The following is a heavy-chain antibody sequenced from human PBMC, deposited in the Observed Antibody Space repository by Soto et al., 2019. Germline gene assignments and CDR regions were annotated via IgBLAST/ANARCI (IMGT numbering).Heavy chain of an antibody. J-gene: IGHJ6*02. D-gene: IGHD6-19*01. CDR2: ISYDGSNK. Sequence: QPGGSLRLSCAASGFTFSSYAMHWVRQAPGKGLEWVAVISYDGSNKYYADSVKGRFTISRDNSKNTLYLQMNSLRAEDTAVYYCARDRYSSGWLHALLNYYYGMDVWGQGTTVTVSS. V-gene: IGHV3-30-3*01. CDR3: ARDRYSSGWLHALLNYYYGMDV. CDR1: GFTFSSYA.